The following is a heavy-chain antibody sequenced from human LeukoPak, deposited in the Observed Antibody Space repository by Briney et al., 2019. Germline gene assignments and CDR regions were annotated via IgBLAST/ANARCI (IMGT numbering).Heavy chain of an antibody. CDR2: ISISGVST. CDR3: AKGGDSATSMRTGGFDS. V-gene: IGHV3-23*01. Sequence: GGSLRLSCAASGFTFSTYSMTWVRQAPGKGLEWVSTISISGVSTYFADSVKGRFTIIRENSKNMLYLQMNSLRAENTAVYHCAKGGDSATSMRTGGFDSWGQGTLVTVSS. CDR1: GFTFSTYS. J-gene: IGHJ4*02. D-gene: IGHD1-26*01.